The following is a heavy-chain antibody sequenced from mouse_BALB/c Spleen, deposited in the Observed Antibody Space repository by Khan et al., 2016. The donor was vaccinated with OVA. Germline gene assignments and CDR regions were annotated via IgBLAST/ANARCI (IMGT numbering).Heavy chain of an antibody. Sequence: EVQLQESGPGLVKPSQSLSLTCTVSGYSITSDYAWNWIRQLPGNKLEWMGYISYSGNTTYNPYLKSRISITRDTSNNQFFLQLNFVTIEDTATYSCARIQREDFDYWGQGTTLTVSS. V-gene: IGHV3-2*02. CDR1: GYSITSDYA. CDR3: ARIQREDFDY. J-gene: IGHJ2*01. CDR2: ISYSGNT.